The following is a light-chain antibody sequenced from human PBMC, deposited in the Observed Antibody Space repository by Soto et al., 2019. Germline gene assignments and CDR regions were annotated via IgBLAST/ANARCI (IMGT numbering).Light chain of an antibody. CDR1: QSVRSSY. V-gene: IGKV3-20*01. J-gene: IGKJ1*01. Sequence: EIVLTQSPGTLYLSPGERATLSCRASQSVRSSYLAWYQQKPGQAPRLLIYGASSRATGIPDRFSGSGSGTDFTLTISRLEPEDFAVYYCQQYGSSRTFGQGTKVEIK. CDR2: GAS. CDR3: QQYGSSRT.